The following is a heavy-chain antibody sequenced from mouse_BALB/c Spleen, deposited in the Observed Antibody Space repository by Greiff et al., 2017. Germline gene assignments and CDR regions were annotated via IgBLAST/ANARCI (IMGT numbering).Heavy chain of an antibody. CDR2: ISSGGTYT. CDR3: TRDGNFFAY. V-gene: IGHV5-6-4*01. J-gene: IGHJ3*01. D-gene: IGHD2-1*01. CDR1: GFTFSSYT. Sequence: EVKLMESGGGLVKPGGSLKLSCAASGFTFSSYTMSWVRQTPEKRLEWVATISSGGTYTYYPDSVKGRFTISRDNAKNTLYLQMSSLKSEDTAMYYCTRDGNFFAYWGQGTLGTVSA.